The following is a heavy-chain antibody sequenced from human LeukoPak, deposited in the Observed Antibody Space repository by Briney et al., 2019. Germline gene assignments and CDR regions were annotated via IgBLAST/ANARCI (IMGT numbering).Heavy chain of an antibody. V-gene: IGHV1-3*01. Sequence: GASVKVSCKASGYTFTIYAMHWVRQAPGQRLEWMGWINAGNGNTKYSQKFQGRVTITRDTSASTAYMELSSLRSEDTTVYYCARAFTGLYSSSWYPTRHFDYWGQGTLVTVSS. J-gene: IGHJ4*02. CDR1: GYTFTIYA. D-gene: IGHD6-13*01. CDR2: INAGNGNT. CDR3: ARAFTGLYSSSWYPTRHFDY.